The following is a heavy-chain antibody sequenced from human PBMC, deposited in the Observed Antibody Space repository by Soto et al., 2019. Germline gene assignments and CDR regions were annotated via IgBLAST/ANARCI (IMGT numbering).Heavy chain of an antibody. J-gene: IGHJ3*02. D-gene: IGHD4-17*01. V-gene: IGHV3-53*01. CDR3: ARYYGDYGAFDI. CDR1: GFTVISNF. Sequence: PGGSLRLSCAASGFTVISNFMSWVLQAPGKGLEWVSVIYTGGSTYYADSVKGRFTISRDNSKNTLYLQMNSLRAEDTAVYYCARYYGDYGAFDIWGQGTMVTVSS. CDR2: IYTGGST.